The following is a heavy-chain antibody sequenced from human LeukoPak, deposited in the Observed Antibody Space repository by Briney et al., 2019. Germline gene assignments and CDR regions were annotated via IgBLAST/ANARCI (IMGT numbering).Heavy chain of an antibody. V-gene: IGHV3-20*04. D-gene: IGHD3-10*02. CDR3: AELGITMIGGV. CDR2: INWNGSIT. CDR1: GFIFSSYE. Sequence: GGSLRLSCAASGFIFSSYEMNWVRQAPGKGLEWVSGINWNGSITGYADSVKGRFTISRDNAKNSLYLQMNSLRAEDTAVYYCAELGITMIGGVWGKGTTVTISS. J-gene: IGHJ6*04.